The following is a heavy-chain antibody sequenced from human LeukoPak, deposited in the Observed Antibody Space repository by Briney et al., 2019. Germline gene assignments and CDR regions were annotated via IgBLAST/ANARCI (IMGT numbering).Heavy chain of an antibody. CDR3: ARVSPYGSGSCLDN. D-gene: IGHD3-10*01. CDR2: ISGSGSTI. Sequence: PGGSLRLSCAASGFTFSDYYMSWIRQAPGKGLEWVSYISGSGSTIYYADSVKGRFTISRDNARNSLYLQMNSLRAEDTAVYYCARVSPYGSGSCLDNWGQGTLVTVSS. J-gene: IGHJ4*02. V-gene: IGHV3-11*04. CDR1: GFTFSDYY.